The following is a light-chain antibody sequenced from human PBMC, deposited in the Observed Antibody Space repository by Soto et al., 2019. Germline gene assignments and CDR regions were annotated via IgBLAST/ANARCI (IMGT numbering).Light chain of an antibody. V-gene: IGKV1-39*01. J-gene: IGKJ1*01. CDR1: QSISSY. Sequence: DIQMTQSPSTLSASVGDRVTITCRASQSISSYLNWYQQKPGKAPKLLIYAASSLQSGVPSRFSGSGSGTDFTLTISCLQSEDFATYYCQQYYSYPPKTFGQGTKVDI. CDR3: QQYYSYPPKT. CDR2: AAS.